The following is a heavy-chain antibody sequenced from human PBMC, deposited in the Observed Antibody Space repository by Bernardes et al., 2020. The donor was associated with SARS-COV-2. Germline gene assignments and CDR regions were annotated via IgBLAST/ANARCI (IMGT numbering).Heavy chain of an antibody. J-gene: IGHJ6*02. V-gene: IGHV3-21*01. CDR1: GFAFSSYT. CDR3: VRRGVAGAYGMDV. D-gene: IGHD2-15*01. Sequence: SLRLSCAASGFAFSSYTMYWVRQAPGKGLEWVSSISSTSSYIYYVDSVKGRFTISRDNAKNSLYLQLNSLRAEDTAVYYCVRRGVAGAYGMDVWGQGTTVTVSS. CDR2: ISSTSSYI.